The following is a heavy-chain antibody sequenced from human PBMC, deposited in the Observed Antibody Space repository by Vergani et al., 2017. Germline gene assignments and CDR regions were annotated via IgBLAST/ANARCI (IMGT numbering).Heavy chain of an antibody. J-gene: IGHJ2*01. Sequence: QVQLQQWGAGLLKPSETLSLTCAVYGGSFSGYYWSWIRQPPGKGLEWIGEINHSGSTNYNPSLKSRVTISVDTSKNQFSLKLSSVTAADTAVYYCASGKYYSDSTSHFRGRYFDVWGRGTLVTVPS. CDR2: INHSGST. D-gene: IGHD3-16*01. CDR3: ASGKYYSDSTSHFRGRYFDV. V-gene: IGHV4-34*01. CDR1: GGSFSGYY.